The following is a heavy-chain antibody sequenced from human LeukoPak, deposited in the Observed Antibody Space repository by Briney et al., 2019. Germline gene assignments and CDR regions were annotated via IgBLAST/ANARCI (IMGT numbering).Heavy chain of an antibody. CDR3: ARVGKSQVGATTDYYYYMDV. CDR1: GFTFSSYS. CDR2: IYSGGST. Sequence: GGSLRLSCAASGFTFSSYSMNWVRQAPGKGLEWVSVIYSGGSTYYADSVKGRFTISRDNSKNTLYLQMNSLRAEDTAVYYCARVGKSQVGATTDYYYYMDVWGKGTTVTVSS. D-gene: IGHD1-26*01. V-gene: IGHV3-53*01. J-gene: IGHJ6*03.